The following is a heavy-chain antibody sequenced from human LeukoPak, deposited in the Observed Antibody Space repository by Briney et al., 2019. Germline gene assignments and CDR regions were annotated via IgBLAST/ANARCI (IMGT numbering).Heavy chain of an antibody. CDR2: IYYSGST. J-gene: IGHJ3*02. D-gene: IGHD6-13*01. Sequence: SETLSLTCTVSGGSISSYYWSWIRQPPGKGLEWIGYIYYSGSTNYNPSLKSRVTISVDTSKNQFSLKLSSVTAADTAVYYCAAAGNSGHDAFDIWGQGTMVTVSS. CDR3: AAAGNSGHDAFDI. V-gene: IGHV4-59*01. CDR1: GGSISSYY.